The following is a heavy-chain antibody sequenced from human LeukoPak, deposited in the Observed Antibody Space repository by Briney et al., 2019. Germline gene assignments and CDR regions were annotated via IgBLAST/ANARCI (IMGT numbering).Heavy chain of an antibody. CDR1: GYTFTSYY. Sequence: ASVNVSCKASGYTFTSYYMHWVRQAPGQGLEWMGIINPSGGSTSYAQKFQGRVTMTRDTSTSTVYMELSGLRSEDTAVYYCARDRLYYDSSGNFDYWGQGTLVTVSS. J-gene: IGHJ4*02. CDR3: ARDRLYYDSSGNFDY. CDR2: INPSGGST. D-gene: IGHD3-22*01. V-gene: IGHV1-46*01.